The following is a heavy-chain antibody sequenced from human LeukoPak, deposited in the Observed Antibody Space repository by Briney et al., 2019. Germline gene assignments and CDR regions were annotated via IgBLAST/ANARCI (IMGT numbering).Heavy chain of an antibody. CDR3: ASGITMVREGYAFDI. Sequence: GASVKVSCKASGYTFTSYDINWVRQAPGQGLEWMGWINTNTGNPTYAQGFTGRFVFSLDTSVSTAYLQISSLKAEDTAVYYCASGITMVREGYAFDIWGQGTMVTVSS. J-gene: IGHJ3*02. CDR1: GYTFTSYD. D-gene: IGHD3-10*01. V-gene: IGHV7-4-1*02. CDR2: INTNTGNP.